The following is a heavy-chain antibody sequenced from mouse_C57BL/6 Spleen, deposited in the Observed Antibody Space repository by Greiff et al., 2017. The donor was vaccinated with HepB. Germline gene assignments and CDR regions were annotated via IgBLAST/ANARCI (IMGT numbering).Heavy chain of an antibody. CDR3: ARVEGYDYWFAY. D-gene: IGHD2-4*01. J-gene: IGHJ3*01. CDR2: IWSGGST. V-gene: IGHV2-2*01. CDR1: GFSLTSYG. Sequence: VQLQESGPGLVQPSQSLSITCTVSGFSLTSYGVHWVRQSPGKGLEWLGVIWSGGSTDYNAAFISRLSISKDNSKSQVFFKMNSLQADDTAIYYCARVEGYDYWFAYWGQGTLVTVSA.